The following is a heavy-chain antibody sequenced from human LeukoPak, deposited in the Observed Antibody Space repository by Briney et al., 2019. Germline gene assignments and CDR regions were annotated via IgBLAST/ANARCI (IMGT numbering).Heavy chain of an antibody. CDR2: IYHSGST. D-gene: IGHD2-8*01. CDR1: GGSVSNYY. CDR3: AREGGYCTDGVCYRDAFDI. V-gene: IGHV4-59*02. Sequence: SETLSLTCTVSGGSVSNYYLNWIRQPPGKGLEWIGYIYHSGSTYYNPSLKGRVTISVDRSKNQFSLKLSSVTAADTAVYYCAREGGYCTDGVCYRDAFDIWGQGTMVTVSS. J-gene: IGHJ3*02.